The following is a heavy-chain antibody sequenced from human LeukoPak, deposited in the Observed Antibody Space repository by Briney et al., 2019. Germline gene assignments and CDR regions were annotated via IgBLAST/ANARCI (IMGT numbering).Heavy chain of an antibody. D-gene: IGHD6-13*01. CDR2: ISSSSSYI. V-gene: IGHV3-21*01. CDR1: GFTFSSYS. J-gene: IGHJ4*02. Sequence: PGGSLRLSCAASGFTFSSYSMNWVRQAPGKGLEWVSSISSSSSYIYYADSVKGRFTISRDNSKNTLYLQMNSLRAEDTAVYYCAKDLGGTGIAAAVDYWGQGTLVTVSS. CDR3: AKDLGGTGIAAAVDY.